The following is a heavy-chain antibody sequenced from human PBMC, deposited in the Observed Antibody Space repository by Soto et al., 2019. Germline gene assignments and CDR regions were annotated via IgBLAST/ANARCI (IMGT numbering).Heavy chain of an antibody. J-gene: IGHJ6*02. CDR3: ARDLSVEWELPESYYYYGMDA. D-gene: IGHD1-26*01. CDR1: GFTFSSYG. V-gene: IGHV3-33*01. CDR2: IWYDGSNK. Sequence: GGSLRLSCAASGFTFSSYGMHWVRQAPGKGLEWVAVIWYDGSNKYYADSVKGRFTISRDNSKNTLYLQMNSLRAEDTAVYYCARDLSVEWELPESYYYYGMDAWGQGTTVTVSS.